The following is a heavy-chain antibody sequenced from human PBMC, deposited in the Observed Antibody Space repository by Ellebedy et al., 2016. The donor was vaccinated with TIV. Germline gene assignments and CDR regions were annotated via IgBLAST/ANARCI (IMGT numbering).Heavy chain of an antibody. CDR1: GFTFSSYA. D-gene: IGHD3-22*01. Sequence: GESLKISCAASGFTFSSYAMSWVRQAPGKGLEWVSAISGSGGSTYYADSVKGRFTISRDNSKNTLYLQMNSLRAEDTAVYYCAKTNYYDSSGLFRSWDTYFDYWGQGTLVTVSS. CDR3: AKTNYYDSSGLFRSWDTYFDY. J-gene: IGHJ4*02. V-gene: IGHV3-23*01. CDR2: ISGSGGST.